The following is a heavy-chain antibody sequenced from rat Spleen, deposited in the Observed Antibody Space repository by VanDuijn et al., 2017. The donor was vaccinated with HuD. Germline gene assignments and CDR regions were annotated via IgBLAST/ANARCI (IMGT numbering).Heavy chain of an antibody. D-gene: IGHD1-2*01. CDR3: ARHPYSSYGGLAY. CDR2: IIYDGSST. CDR1: GFTFSNYD. V-gene: IGHV5S10*01. J-gene: IGHJ3*01. Sequence: EVQLVESGGGLVQPGRSLKLSCAASGFTFSNYDMAWVRQAPKKGLEWVATIIYDGSSTYYRDSVKGRFTISRDNAKSTLYLQMDSLRSEDTATYYCARHPYSSYGGLAYWGQGTLVTVSS.